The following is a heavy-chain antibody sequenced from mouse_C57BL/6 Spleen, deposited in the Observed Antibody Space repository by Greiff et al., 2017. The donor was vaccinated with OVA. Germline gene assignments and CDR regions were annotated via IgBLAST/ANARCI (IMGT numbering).Heavy chain of an antibody. J-gene: IGHJ1*03. Sequence: EVKLVESEGGLVQPGSSMKLSCTASGFTFSDYYMAWVRQVPEKGLEWVANINYDGSSTYYLDSLKSRFIISRDNAKNILYLQMSRLKSEDTATYYCARDRDYYGSSYYWYVDVWGTGTTVTVSS. V-gene: IGHV5-16*01. D-gene: IGHD1-1*01. CDR1: GFTFSDYY. CDR2: INYDGSST. CDR3: ARDRDYYGSSYYWYVDV.